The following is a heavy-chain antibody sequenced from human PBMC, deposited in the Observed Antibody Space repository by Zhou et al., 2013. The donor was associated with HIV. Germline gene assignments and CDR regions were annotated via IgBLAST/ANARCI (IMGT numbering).Heavy chain of an antibody. CDR2: FHHGDGDT. CDR3: ARDTGRAAVIDY. Sequence: QVQLVQSGAEVKKPGASVKVSCKVSGYSLSQISLHWVRQAPGKGLEWMGGFHHGDGDTKYSQKFQGRVTITRDTTASTAYMELSSLRSEDTAVYYCARDTGRAAVIDYWGQGTLVTVSS. V-gene: IGHV1-24*01. J-gene: IGHJ4*02. D-gene: IGHD6-13*01. CDR1: GYSLSQIS.